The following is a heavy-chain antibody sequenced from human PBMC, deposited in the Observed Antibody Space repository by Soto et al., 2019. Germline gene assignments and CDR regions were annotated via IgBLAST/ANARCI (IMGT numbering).Heavy chain of an antibody. J-gene: IGHJ4*02. CDR1: AFTFNNYA. Sequence: EVQLLQSGGGLAQPGGSLRLSCAASAFTFNNYAMSWVRQAPGKGLEWVSSITASGGTTYYADSLKGRFTISRDNSKNTWYLQMYSGTAEDTAIYYGAKNFYAGGDGGQKYHVDHGGQGVLFTVAS. CDR3: AKNFYAGGDGGQKYHVDH. V-gene: IGHV3-23*01. D-gene: IGHD3-10*02. CDR2: ITASGGTT.